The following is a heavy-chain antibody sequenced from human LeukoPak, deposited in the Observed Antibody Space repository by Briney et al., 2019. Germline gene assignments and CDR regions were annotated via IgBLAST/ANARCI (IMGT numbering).Heavy chain of an antibody. CDR1: GFTFDDYA. Sequence: GRSLRLSCAASGFTFDDYAMHWVRQAPGKGLEWVSGISWNSGGIGYADSVKGRFTISRDNAKNSLYLQMNGLRAEDTALYFCAKDAVVRGVRPYYFDYWGLGTLVTVSS. V-gene: IGHV3-9*01. D-gene: IGHD3-10*01. J-gene: IGHJ4*02. CDR3: AKDAVVRGVRPYYFDY. CDR2: ISWNSGGI.